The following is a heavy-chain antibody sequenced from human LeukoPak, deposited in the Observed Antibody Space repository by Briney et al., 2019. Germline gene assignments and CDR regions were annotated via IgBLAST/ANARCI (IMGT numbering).Heavy chain of an antibody. V-gene: IGHV4-30-4*01. CDR1: GGSISGYY. CDR3: ARAPDYGGASYFDY. Sequence: SETLSLTCTVSGGSISGYYWSWIRQPPGKGLEWIGYIYCSGSTYYNPSLKSRVTISVDTSKNQFSLKLSSVTAADTAVYYCARAPDYGGASYFDYWGQGTLVTVSS. D-gene: IGHD4-23*01. J-gene: IGHJ4*02. CDR2: IYCSGST.